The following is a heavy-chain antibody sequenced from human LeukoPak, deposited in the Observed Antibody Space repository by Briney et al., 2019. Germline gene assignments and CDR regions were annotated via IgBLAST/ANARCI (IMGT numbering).Heavy chain of an antibody. Sequence: GGSLRLSCAASGFIISSYGMHWVRQAPGKGLEWVSSISSSSSYIYYADSVKGRFTISRDNAKNSLYLQMNSLRAEDTAVYYCARREDSSGYSHAFDIWGQGTMVTVSS. D-gene: IGHD3-22*01. CDR3: ARREDSSGYSHAFDI. V-gene: IGHV3-21*01. J-gene: IGHJ3*02. CDR1: GFIISSYG. CDR2: ISSSSSYI.